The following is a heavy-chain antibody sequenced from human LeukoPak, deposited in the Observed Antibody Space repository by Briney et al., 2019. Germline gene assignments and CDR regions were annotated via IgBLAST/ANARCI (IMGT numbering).Heavy chain of an antibody. CDR1: GYMFSNYD. CDR2: INPNSGGT. CDR3: ARDPPPAGTPDENWFDP. D-gene: IGHD1-7*01. J-gene: IGHJ5*02. Sequence: ASVKVSCKASGYMFSNYDINWVRQAPGQGLEWMGWINPNSGGTNYAQKFQGRVTMTRDTSISTAYMELSRLRSDDTAVYYCARDPPPAGTPDENWFDPWGQGTLVTVSS. V-gene: IGHV1-2*02.